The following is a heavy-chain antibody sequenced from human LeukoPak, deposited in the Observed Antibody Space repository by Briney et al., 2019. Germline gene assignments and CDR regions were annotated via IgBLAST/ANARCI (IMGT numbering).Heavy chain of an antibody. CDR1: GFTFSSYA. V-gene: IGHV3-30-3*01. CDR3: ARTPAAAGRYFDY. Sequence: PGGSLRLSCAASGFTFSSYAMHWVRQAPGKGLEWVAVISYDGSNKYYADSVKGRFTISRDNSKNTLYLQMNSLRAEDTAVYYCARTPAAAGRYFDYWGQGTLVTVSS. CDR2: ISYDGSNK. J-gene: IGHJ4*02. D-gene: IGHD6-13*01.